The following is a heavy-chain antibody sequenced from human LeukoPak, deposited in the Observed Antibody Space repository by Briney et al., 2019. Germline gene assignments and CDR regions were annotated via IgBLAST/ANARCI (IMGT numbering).Heavy chain of an antibody. J-gene: IGHJ4*02. V-gene: IGHV3-53*01. CDR1: GFTVSSDY. D-gene: IGHD3-9*01. CDR2: IYSGGST. Sequence: PGGSLRLSCAASGFTVSSDYMSWVRQVPGKGLEWVSIIYSGGSTYYADSVKGRFTISRDNAKNSLYLQMNSLRAEDTAVYYCARDQGSDILTGYYRSLDCWGQGTLVTVSS. CDR3: ARDQGSDILTGYYRSLDC.